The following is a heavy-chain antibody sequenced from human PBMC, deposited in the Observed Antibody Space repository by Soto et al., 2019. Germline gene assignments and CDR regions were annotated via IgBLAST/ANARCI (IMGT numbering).Heavy chain of an antibody. CDR3: TNIGYSGSWYLRGGPSQMDV. V-gene: IGHV1-2*02. CDR2: INPNSGGT. D-gene: IGHD6-13*01. J-gene: IGHJ6*02. CDR1: GYTFTAYY. Sequence: ASVKVSCKASGYTFTAYYVHWVRQAPGQGLEWMGWINPNSGGTGYAQKFQGRVTMTRDTSISTAYMELSRLRSDDTAVYFCTNIGYSGSWYLRGGPSQMDVWGQGTTVTVSS.